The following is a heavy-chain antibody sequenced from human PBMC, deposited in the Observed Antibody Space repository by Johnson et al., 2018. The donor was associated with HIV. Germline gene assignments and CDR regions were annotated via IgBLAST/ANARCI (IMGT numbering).Heavy chain of an antibody. V-gene: IGHV3-30*02. CDR1: GFTFSSYG. J-gene: IGHJ3*02. D-gene: IGHD5-18*01. CDR3: AKDRVDTAMVVNAFDI. Sequence: VQLVESGGGVVQPGGSLRLSCAASGFTFSSYGMHWVRQAPGKGLEWVAFIRYDGSNKYYGDSVKGRLTISRDNSKNTLYLQMNSLRAEDTAMYYCAKDRVDTAMVVNAFDIWGQGTMVTVSS. CDR2: IRYDGSNK.